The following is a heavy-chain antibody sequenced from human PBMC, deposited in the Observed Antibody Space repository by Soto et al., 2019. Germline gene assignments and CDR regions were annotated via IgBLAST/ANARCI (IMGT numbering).Heavy chain of an antibody. V-gene: IGHV3-53*02. CDR3: ARGYNSSGDAFDI. CDR2: IYIGGGT. D-gene: IGHD6-6*01. Sequence: EVQLVETGGSLIQPGGSLRLPCAASGFTVSTNYMSWVRQAPGKGLEWVSVIYIGGGTYYADSVKGRFTISRDNSKNTLYLQMSSLRVEDTAVYYCARGYNSSGDAFDIWGQGTMVTVSS. CDR1: GFTVSTNY. J-gene: IGHJ3*02.